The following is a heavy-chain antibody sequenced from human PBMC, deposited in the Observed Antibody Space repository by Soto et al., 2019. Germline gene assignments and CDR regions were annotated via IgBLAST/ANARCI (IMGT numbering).Heavy chain of an antibody. CDR2: ISYDGSNK. J-gene: IGHJ3*02. CDR1: GFTFSSYG. V-gene: IGHV3-30*03. Sequence: QVQLVESGGGVVQPGRSLRLSCAASGFTFSSYGMHWLRQAPGKGLEWVAVISYDGSNKYYADSVKGRFTISRDNSKNTLYLQMNSLRAEDTAVYYCATPPINAFDIWGQGTMVTVSS. CDR3: ATPPINAFDI.